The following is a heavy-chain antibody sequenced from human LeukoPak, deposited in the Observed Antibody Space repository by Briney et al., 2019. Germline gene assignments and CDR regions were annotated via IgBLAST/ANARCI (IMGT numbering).Heavy chain of an antibody. V-gene: IGHV1-18*01. CDR3: ARDSKVKWELLHGENYFDY. CDR2: IIAYNGNT. J-gene: IGHJ4*02. D-gene: IGHD1-26*01. CDR1: GYTFTSYG. Sequence: GASAKVSCKASGYTFTSYGISWVRQAPGQGLEWMGWIIAYNGNTNYAQKLQGRVTMTTDTSTSTAYMELRSLRSDDTAVYYCARDSKVKWELLHGENYFDYWGQGTLVTVSS.